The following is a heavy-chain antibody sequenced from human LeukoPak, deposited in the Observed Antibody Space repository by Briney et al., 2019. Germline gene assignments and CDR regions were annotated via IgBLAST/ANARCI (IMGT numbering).Heavy chain of an antibody. CDR1: GFTFSNYA. CDR2: ISNDGTNK. V-gene: IGHV3-30-3*01. J-gene: IGHJ4*02. Sequence: PGGSLRLSCAASGFTFSNYAMHWVRQAPGKGLEWVAIISNDGTNKYYADSVKGRCTISRDNSKNTLYLQVNSLRDEDTAVYYCARDLTTESRISAAGSPAYWGQGTLVTVSS. D-gene: IGHD6-13*01. CDR3: ARDLTTESRISAAGSPAY.